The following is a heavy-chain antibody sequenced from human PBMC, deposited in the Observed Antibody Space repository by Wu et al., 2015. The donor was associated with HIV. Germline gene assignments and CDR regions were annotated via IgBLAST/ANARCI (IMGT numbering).Heavy chain of an antibody. V-gene: IGHV1-2*02. D-gene: IGHD3-9*01. Sequence: VQSATEVKKPGASVKLSCKASGYTFTAAYIHWVRRAPGQGLEWLGSINPNSGGANYAQNVQGRVTITRDTSITTAYMELNSLRSDDTAVYYCARDKRDYDVLTGYYIYFDYWGQGTLVTVSS. CDR2: INPNSGGA. CDR3: ARDKRDYDVLTGYYIYFDY. CDR1: GYTFTAAY. J-gene: IGHJ4*02.